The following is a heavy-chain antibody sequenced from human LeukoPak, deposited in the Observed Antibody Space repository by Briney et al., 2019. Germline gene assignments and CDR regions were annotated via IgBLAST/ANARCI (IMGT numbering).Heavy chain of an antibody. J-gene: IGHJ4*02. CDR1: GYSFTSYW. CDR2: IDPSDSET. D-gene: IGHD5-18*01. CDR3: ARQTAMGRSGDY. V-gene: IGHV5-51*01. Sequence: GKSLKISRKASGYSFTSYWIGWVRQMPGKGLEWMGIIDPSDSETRYTPSFQGQVTISVDKSLTTADLQWNSLKASDTAMYYCARQTAMGRSGDYWGQGTLVTVSS.